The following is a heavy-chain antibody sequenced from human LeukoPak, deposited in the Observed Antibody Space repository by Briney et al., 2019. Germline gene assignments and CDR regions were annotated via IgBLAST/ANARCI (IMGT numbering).Heavy chain of an antibody. V-gene: IGHV4-34*01. J-gene: IGHJ4*02. Sequence: PSETLSLTCAVYGGSFSGYYWSWIRQPPGKGLEWIGEINHSGSTNYNPSLKSRVTISVDTSKNQFSLKLSSVTAADTAVYYCARQVYYYDSSGYPIDYWGQGTLVTVSS. CDR1: GGSFSGYY. CDR2: INHSGST. CDR3: ARQVYYYDSSGYPIDY. D-gene: IGHD3-22*01.